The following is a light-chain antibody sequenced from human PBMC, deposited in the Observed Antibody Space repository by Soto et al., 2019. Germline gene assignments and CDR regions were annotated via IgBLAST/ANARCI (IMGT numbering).Light chain of an antibody. CDR2: KAS. J-gene: IGKJ1*01. CDR1: QSICIW. CDR3: KHYKVYSWT. Sequence: IQMTQSPSTLSESVGDRVAITCRASQSICIWLAWYQQKPGKAPRFLIYKASSLERGVSSRFSGSGYGTEFTLTISSLEPDDFASYNCKHYKVYSWTFDQGNKVEVK. V-gene: IGKV1-5*03.